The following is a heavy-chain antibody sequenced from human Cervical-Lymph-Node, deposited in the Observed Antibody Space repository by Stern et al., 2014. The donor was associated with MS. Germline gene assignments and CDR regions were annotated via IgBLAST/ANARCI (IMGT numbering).Heavy chain of an antibody. V-gene: IGHV4-59*01. CDR3: TRDGRSSLSEYFQT. CDR2: IYHNGNT. J-gene: IGHJ1*01. CDR1: GGSIGRYY. Sequence: HVQLQESGPGLVKPSETLSLTCTVSGGSIGRYYWSWVRQPPGTSLEWLGYIYHNGNTNYNPSLKSRVSMSVDTSKNQFSLNLTSVTAADTAVYYCTRDGRSSLSEYFQTWGQGSLVTVSS. D-gene: IGHD6-6*01.